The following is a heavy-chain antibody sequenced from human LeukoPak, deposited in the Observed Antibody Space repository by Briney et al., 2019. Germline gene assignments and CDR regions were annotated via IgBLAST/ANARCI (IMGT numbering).Heavy chain of an antibody. CDR2: ISAYNGNT. D-gene: IGHD3-3*01. V-gene: IGHV1-18*01. J-gene: IGHJ5*02. CDR1: GYTFTSYG. CDR3: ARVKTIRQYNWFDP. Sequence: ASVKVSCKASGYTFTSYGISWVRQAPGQGLERMGWISAYNGNTNYAQKLQGRVTMTTDTSTSTAYMELRSLRSDDTAVYYCARVKTIRQYNWFDPWGQGTLVTVSS.